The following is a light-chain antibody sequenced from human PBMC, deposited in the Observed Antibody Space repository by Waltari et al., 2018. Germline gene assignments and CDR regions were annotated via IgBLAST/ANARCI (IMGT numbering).Light chain of an antibody. CDR1: SSDVGNYNL. V-gene: IGLV2-23*01. J-gene: IGLJ3*02. CDR2: DDN. Sequence: QSALTQPASVSGSPGQSFTISCPGTSSDVGNYNLVSWYQQYPGKAPKVMIYDDNRRPSGVSDRFSGSKSGNTASLTISGVQAEDEADYYCCSYAGSYTWVFGGGTKLTVL. CDR3: CSYAGSYTWV.